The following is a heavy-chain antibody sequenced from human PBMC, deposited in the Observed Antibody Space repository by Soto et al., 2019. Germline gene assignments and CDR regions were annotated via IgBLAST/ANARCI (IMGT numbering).Heavy chain of an antibody. V-gene: IGHV1-69*12. J-gene: IGHJ4*02. CDR3: ARETLTTVTTPYYFDY. Sequence: QVQLVQSGDEVKKPGSSVKVSCKASGGTFSSYAIIWVRQAPGQGLEWMGGIIPIFGTANYAQKFQGRVTITADESTSTAYMELSSLRSEDTAVYYCARETLTTVTTPYYFDYWGQGTLVTVSS. D-gene: IGHD4-17*01. CDR2: IIPIFGTA. CDR1: GGTFSSYA.